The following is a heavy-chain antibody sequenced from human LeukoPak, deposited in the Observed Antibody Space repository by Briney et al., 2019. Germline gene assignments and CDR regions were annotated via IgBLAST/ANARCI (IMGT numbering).Heavy chain of an antibody. CDR3: ARSSSIAARRSYYYYYYMDV. CDR1: GGSFSGHY. V-gene: IGHV4-34*01. J-gene: IGHJ6*03. D-gene: IGHD6-6*01. Sequence: SETLSLTCAVYGGSFSGHYWSWIRQPPGKGLEWIGEINHSGSTNYNPSLKSRVTISVDTSKNQFSLKLSSVTAADTAVYYCARSSSIAARRSYYYYYYMDVWGKGTTVTVSS. CDR2: INHSGST.